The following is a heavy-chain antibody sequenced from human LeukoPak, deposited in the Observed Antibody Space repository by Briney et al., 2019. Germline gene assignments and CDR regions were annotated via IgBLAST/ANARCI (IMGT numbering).Heavy chain of an antibody. CDR3: ARRGDYVDY. CDR1: ADSISGYY. CDR2: IYTTGST. J-gene: IGHJ4*02. Sequence: SETLSLTCTVSADSISGYYWSWIRQTAGKGLEWIGRIYTTGSTNYNPSLNSRLTMSVDTSKNQLSLKLTSVTAADTAVYYCARRGDYVDYWGQGTLVTVSS. V-gene: IGHV4-4*07.